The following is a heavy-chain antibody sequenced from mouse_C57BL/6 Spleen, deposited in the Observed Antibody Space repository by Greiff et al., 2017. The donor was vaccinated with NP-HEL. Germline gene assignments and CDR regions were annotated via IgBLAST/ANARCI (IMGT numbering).Heavy chain of an antibody. J-gene: IGHJ2*01. CDR2: IGPGSGST. D-gene: IGHD3-2*02. V-gene: IGHV1-77*01. CDR1: GYTFTDYY. Sequence: VQLQQSGAELVKPGASVKISCKASGYTFTDYYINWVKQRPGQGLEWIGKIGPGSGSTYYNEKFKGKATLTADTSSSTAYMQLSSLTSEDSAVSFCPESEPYSSGHDYWGQGTTLPVSS. CDR3: PESEPYSSGHDY.